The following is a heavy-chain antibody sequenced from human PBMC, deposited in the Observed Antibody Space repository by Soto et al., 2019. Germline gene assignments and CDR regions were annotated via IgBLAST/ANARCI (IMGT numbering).Heavy chain of an antibody. CDR2: INPNSGGT. CDR3: ARDGAAPRGMDV. D-gene: IGHD3-16*01. CDR1: GYTFTGYY. Sequence: APVKVSCKASGYTFTGYYMHWVRQAPGQGLEWMGWINPNSGGTNYAQKFQGWVTMTRDTSISTAYMELSRLRSDDTAVYYCARDGAAPRGMDVWGQGTTVTVSS. J-gene: IGHJ6*02. V-gene: IGHV1-2*04.